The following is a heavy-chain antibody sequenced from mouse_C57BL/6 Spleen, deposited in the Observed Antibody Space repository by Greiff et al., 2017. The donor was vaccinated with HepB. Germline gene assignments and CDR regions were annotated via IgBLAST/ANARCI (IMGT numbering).Heavy chain of an antibody. J-gene: IGHJ1*03. V-gene: IGHV1-81*01. Sequence: VQLVESGAELARPGASVKLSCKASGYTFTSYGISWVKQRTGQGLEWIGEIYPRSGNTYYNEKFKGKATLTADKSSSTAYMELRSLTSEDSAVYFCARSTTVVARYFDVWGTGTTVTVSS. CDR3: ARSTTVVARYFDV. CDR2: IYPRSGNT. D-gene: IGHD1-1*01. CDR1: GYTFTSYG.